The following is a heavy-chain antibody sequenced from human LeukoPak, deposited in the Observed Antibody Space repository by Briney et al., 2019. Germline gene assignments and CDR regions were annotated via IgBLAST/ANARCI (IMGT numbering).Heavy chain of an antibody. J-gene: IGHJ5*02. CDR2: MNPNSGNT. CDR1: GYTFTSYD. V-gene: IGHV1-8*01. CDR3: ARDKLRYFDWLWPYNWFNP. D-gene: IGHD3-9*01. Sequence: ASVKVSCKASGYTFTSYDINWVRQATGQGLEWMGWMNPNSGNTGYAQKFQGRVTMTRNTSISTAYMELSSLRSEDTAVYYCARDKLRYFDWLWPYNWFNPWGQGTLVTVSS.